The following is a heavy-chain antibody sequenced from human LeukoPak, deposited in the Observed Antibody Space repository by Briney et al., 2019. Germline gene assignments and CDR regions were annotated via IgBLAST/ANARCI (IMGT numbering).Heavy chain of an antibody. J-gene: IGHJ4*02. Sequence: GGSLRLSCAASGFTFSSYGMHWVRQAPGKGLEWVAVISYDGSNKYYADSVKGRFTISRDNSKNTLYLQMNSLRAEDTAVYYCARDRRPDYGDYIFDYWGQGTLVTVSS. D-gene: IGHD4-17*01. CDR3: ARDRRPDYGDYIFDY. CDR1: GFTFSSYG. V-gene: IGHV3-30*03. CDR2: ISYDGSNK.